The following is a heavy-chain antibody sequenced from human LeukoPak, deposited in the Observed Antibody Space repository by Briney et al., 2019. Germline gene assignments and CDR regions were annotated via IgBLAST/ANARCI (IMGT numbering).Heavy chain of an antibody. V-gene: IGHV4-59*01. CDR2: IYHSGST. CDR3: ARAPGYSSLYYFDY. Sequence: PSETLSLTCTVSGGSISSYYWSWIRQRPGKRLEWIGYIYHSGSTNYNPSLKSRVTISLDTSKNQFSLKLSSMTAADTAVYYCARAPGYSSLYYFDYWGQGALVTVSS. J-gene: IGHJ4*02. CDR1: GGSISSYY. D-gene: IGHD6-13*01.